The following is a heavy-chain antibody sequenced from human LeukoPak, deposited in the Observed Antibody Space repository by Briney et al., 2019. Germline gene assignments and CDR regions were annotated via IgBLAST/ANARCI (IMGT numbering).Heavy chain of an antibody. Sequence: TTSETLSLTCTVSGGSISSSSYYWGWIRQPPGKGLEWIGSIYYSGSTYYNPSLKSRVTISVDTSKNQFSLKLSSVTAADTAVYYCARLDEQQLVRAFDYWGQGTLVIVSS. CDR2: IYYSGST. CDR1: GGSISSSSYY. D-gene: IGHD6-13*01. CDR3: ARLDEQQLVRAFDY. J-gene: IGHJ4*02. V-gene: IGHV4-39*07.